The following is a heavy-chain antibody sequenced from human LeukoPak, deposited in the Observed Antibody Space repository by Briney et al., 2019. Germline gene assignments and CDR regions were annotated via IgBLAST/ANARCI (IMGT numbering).Heavy chain of an antibody. J-gene: IGHJ3*02. CDR2: MNPNSGGA. D-gene: IGHD3-22*01. Sequence: GASVKVSCKASGYTFTDYYMHWVRQAPGQGPEWMGWMNPNSGGANIAQRFQGRVTMTRDTSIGTAYMDLSRLRSDDTAVYYCARLITMIADVYDIWGQGTVVTVSS. V-gene: IGHV1-2*02. CDR1: GYTFTDYY. CDR3: ARLITMIADVYDI.